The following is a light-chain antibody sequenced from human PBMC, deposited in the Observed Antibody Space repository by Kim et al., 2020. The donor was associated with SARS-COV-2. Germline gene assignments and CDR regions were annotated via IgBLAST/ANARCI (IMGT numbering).Light chain of an antibody. Sequence: QPVLTQSPSASASLGASVKLTCTLSSGHSSYAIAWHQQQPEKGPRYLMKLNSDGSHSKGDGIPDRFSGSSSGAERYPTISSLQSEDEADYYCQTWGTGIRVFGGGTQLTVL. CDR3: QTWGTGIRV. J-gene: IGLJ3*02. CDR2: LNSDGSH. CDR1: SGHSSYA. V-gene: IGLV4-69*01.